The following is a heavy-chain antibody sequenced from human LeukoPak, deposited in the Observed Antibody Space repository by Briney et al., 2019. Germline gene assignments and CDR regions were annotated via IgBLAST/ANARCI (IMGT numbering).Heavy chain of an antibody. CDR3: ARRGYYYDSSGPENGDY. D-gene: IGHD3-22*01. V-gene: IGHV5-51*01. CDR2: IYPGDSDT. J-gene: IGHJ4*02. CDR1: GYSFTSYW. Sequence: GESLKISCKGSGYSFTSYWIGWVRQMPGKGLEWMGIIYPGDSDTRYSPSFQGQVAISADKSISTAYLQWSSLKASDTAMYYCARRGYYYDSSGPENGDYWGQGTLVTVSS.